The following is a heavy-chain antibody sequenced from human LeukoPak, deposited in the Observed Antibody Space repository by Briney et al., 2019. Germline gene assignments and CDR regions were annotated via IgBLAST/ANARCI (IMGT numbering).Heavy chain of an antibody. Sequence: GGSLRLSCAASGFPFSNYWMNWVRQAPGKGLEWVSGISWNSGSIGYADSVKGRFTISRDNAKNSLYLQMNSLRAEDMALYYCAKDISHVSAAPFDYWGQGTLVTVSS. V-gene: IGHV3-9*03. CDR2: ISWNSGSI. J-gene: IGHJ4*02. CDR1: GFPFSNYW. D-gene: IGHD2-2*01. CDR3: AKDISHVSAAPFDY.